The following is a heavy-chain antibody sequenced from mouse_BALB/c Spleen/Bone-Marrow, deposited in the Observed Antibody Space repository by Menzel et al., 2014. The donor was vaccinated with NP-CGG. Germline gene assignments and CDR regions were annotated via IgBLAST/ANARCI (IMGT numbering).Heavy chain of an antibody. D-gene: IGHD1-1*01. Sequence: LQESGAELVKPGASVKLSCTASGFNIKDTYMHWVKQRPEQGLEWIGRIDPANGNTKYDPKFQGKASITADTSSNTAYLQLSSLTSEDAAVYYCASYFYGYYFDYLGQGTTVTGSS. CDR1: GFNIKDTY. CDR2: IDPANGNT. J-gene: IGHJ2*01. V-gene: IGHV14-3*02. CDR3: ASYFYGYYFDY.